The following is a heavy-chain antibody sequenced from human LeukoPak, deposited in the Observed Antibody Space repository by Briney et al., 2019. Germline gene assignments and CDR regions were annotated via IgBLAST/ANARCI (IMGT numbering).Heavy chain of an antibody. D-gene: IGHD6-13*01. Sequence: ETLSLTCTVSGGSISSYYWSWIRQPPGKGLEWIGYIYYSGSTNYNPSLKSRVTISVDTSKNQFSLKLSSVTAADTAVYYCARGHSSSWFESFYAFDIWGQGTMVTVSS. CDR2: IYYSGST. CDR1: GGSISSYY. CDR3: ARGHSSSWFESFYAFDI. J-gene: IGHJ3*02. V-gene: IGHV4-59*01.